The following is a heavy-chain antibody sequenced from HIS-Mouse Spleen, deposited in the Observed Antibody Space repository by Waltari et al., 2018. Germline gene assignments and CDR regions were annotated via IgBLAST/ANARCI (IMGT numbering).Heavy chain of an antibody. Sequence: EVQLVESGGGLVQPGGSLRLSCAASGFTFSSYAIHWVRQAPGKGLEYVSAISSNGGSTYYANSVKGRFTISRDNSKNTLYLQMGSLRAEDMAVYYCARFIAVAGTGWFDPWGQGTLVTVSS. V-gene: IGHV3-64*01. D-gene: IGHD6-19*01. CDR1: GFTFSSYA. J-gene: IGHJ5*02. CDR2: ISSNGGST. CDR3: ARFIAVAGTGWFDP.